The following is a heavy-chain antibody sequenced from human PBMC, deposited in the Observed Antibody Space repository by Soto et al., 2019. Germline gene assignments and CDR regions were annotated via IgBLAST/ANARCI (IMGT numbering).Heavy chain of an antibody. Sequence: GASVKVSCKASGYSFTSYDINWVRQATGQGPEWMGWMNPNSGNTGYAQKFQGRVTMTRNTPISTAYMELSSLRSEDTAVYYCARRHLQGGYGPPYYHYGMNVWAQASTVTVCS. D-gene: IGHD5-12*01. V-gene: IGHV1-8*01. CDR3: ARRHLQGGYGPPYYHYGMNV. CDR2: MNPNSGNT. CDR1: GYSFTSYD. J-gene: IGHJ6*02.